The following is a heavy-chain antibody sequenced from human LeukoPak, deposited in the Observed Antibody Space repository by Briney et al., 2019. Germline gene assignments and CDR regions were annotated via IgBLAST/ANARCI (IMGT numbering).Heavy chain of an antibody. V-gene: IGHV3-30*02. Sequence: GGSLRLSCAASGFTFSSYGMHWVRQAPGKGLEWVAFIRYDGSNKYYADSVKGRFTISRDNSKNTLYLQMNSLRAEDTAVYYCAKESLYSSGWSVELRYYYYGMDVWGQGTTVTVSS. CDR3: AKESLYSSGWSVELRYYYYGMDV. CDR2: IRYDGSNK. CDR1: GFTFSSYG. J-gene: IGHJ6*02. D-gene: IGHD6-19*01.